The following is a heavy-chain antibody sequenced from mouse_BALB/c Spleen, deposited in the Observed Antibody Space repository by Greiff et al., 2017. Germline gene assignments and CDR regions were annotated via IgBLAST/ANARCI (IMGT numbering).Heavy chain of an antibody. CDR2: ISTYYGDA. J-gene: IGHJ4*01. V-gene: IGHV1S137*01. CDR1: GYTFTDYA. CDR3: AREEDYDSSFYALDY. D-gene: IGHD2-3*01. Sequence: QVQLQQSGAELVRPGVSVKISCKGSGYTFTDYAMHWVKQSHAKGLEWIGVISTYYGDASYNQKFKGKATMTVDKSSSTAYMELARLTSEDSAIYYCAREEDYDSSFYALDYWGQGTSVTVSS.